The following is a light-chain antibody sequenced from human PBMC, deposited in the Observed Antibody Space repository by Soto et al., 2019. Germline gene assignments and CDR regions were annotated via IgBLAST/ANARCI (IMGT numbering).Light chain of an antibody. CDR1: SGDIGSYNR. V-gene: IGLV2-14*01. J-gene: IGLJ1*01. CDR3: SSYSNINPRDWL. CDR2: EVT. Sequence: QSALTQPASVSGSPGQSITISCTGTSGDIGSYNRVSWYQQHPGKAPKLIIYEVTDRPSGVSNRFSGSKSGNTASLTISGIQAEDEAEYYCSSYSNINPRDWLFGNGTKVTV.